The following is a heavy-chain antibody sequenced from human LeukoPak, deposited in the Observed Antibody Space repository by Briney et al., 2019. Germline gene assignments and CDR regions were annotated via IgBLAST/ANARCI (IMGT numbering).Heavy chain of an antibody. J-gene: IGHJ5*02. CDR1: GGSLSSSSSY. CDR3: ARSVPIAAAGTDWFDP. Sequence: PSETLSLTCTVSGGSLSSSSSYWGWIRQPSGKGLEWIGSIYYSGSTYYNPSLKSRVTISVDTSKNQFSLKLSSVTAADTAVYYCARSVPIAAAGTDWFDPWGQGTLVTVSS. V-gene: IGHV4-39*01. CDR2: IYYSGST. D-gene: IGHD6-13*01.